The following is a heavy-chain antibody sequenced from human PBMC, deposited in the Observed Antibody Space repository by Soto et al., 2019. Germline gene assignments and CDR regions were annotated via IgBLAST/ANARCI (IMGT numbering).Heavy chain of an antibody. CDR3: ATSPFPTASFGMDF. J-gene: IGHJ6*04. D-gene: IGHD3-3*02. Sequence: PGESLKISCQASGYSFSSYWIAWVRQMPVKGLEWMGIIYPADSDIRYSESSEGHVTISVDKSISTAYLQWCSLMASDTAFYYCATSPFPTASFGMDFRGEGITFTFYS. CDR2: IYPADSDI. V-gene: IGHV5-51*01. CDR1: GYSFSSYW.